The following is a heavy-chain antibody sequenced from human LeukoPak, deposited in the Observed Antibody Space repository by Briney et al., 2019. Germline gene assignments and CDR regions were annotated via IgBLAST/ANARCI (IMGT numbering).Heavy chain of an antibody. Sequence: PGRSLRLSCAASGFTFSSYGMHWVRQAPGKGLEWVAVISYDGSNKYYADSVKGRFTISRDNSKNTLYLQMNSLRAEDTAVYYCAREREAPYYDILTGCDYWGQGTLVTVSS. CDR2: ISYDGSNK. J-gene: IGHJ4*02. CDR3: AREREAPYYDILTGCDY. V-gene: IGHV3-30*03. CDR1: GFTFSSYG. D-gene: IGHD3-9*01.